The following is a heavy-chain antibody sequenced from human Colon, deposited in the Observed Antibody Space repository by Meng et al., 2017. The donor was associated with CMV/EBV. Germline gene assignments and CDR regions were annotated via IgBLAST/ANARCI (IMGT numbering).Heavy chain of an antibody. V-gene: IGHV1-24*01. D-gene: IGHD3-3*01. J-gene: IGHJ4*02. CDR1: GSTLSEVS. Sequence: ASAKVSCKVSGSTLSEVSIHWVRQAPGKGLEWMGGYDPEDGETVYAQKFQGRVTMTDDTSTDTAYMELSSRRFEDTAMYYCGPITIFGVVYVDYWGQGTLVTVSS. CDR3: GPITIFGVVYVDY. CDR2: YDPEDGET.